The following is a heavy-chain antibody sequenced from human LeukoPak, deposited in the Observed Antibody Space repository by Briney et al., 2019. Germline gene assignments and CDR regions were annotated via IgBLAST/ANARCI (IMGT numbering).Heavy chain of an antibody. D-gene: IGHD3-22*01. Sequence: GGSLRLSCIASGFTFSTYAMNWVRQAPGKGLEWVSGISGSGSSTYYAGSVKGRFTISRDNPKNALYLQMNGLRAEDTAVYYCAKSGAVGVRDRSCYSAYWRQRTRVSVSS. CDR3: AKSGAVGVRDRSCYSAY. CDR1: GFTFSTYA. CDR2: ISGSGSST. J-gene: IGHJ4*02. V-gene: IGHV3-23*01.